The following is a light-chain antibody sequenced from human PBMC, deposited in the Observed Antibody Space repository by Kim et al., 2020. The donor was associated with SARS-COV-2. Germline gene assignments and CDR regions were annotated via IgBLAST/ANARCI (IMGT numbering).Light chain of an antibody. J-gene: IGLJ2*01. CDR2: RNN. V-gene: IGLV1-47*01. Sequence: GRRLTISCSGNSYNIGRNYVYWYQQLPGTAPKLVIYRNNQRPSGVPDRFSGSKSGTSASLAISGLRSEDEADYYCAAWDDSLSGPLFGGGTQLTVL. CDR3: AAWDDSLSGPL. CDR1: SYNIGRNY.